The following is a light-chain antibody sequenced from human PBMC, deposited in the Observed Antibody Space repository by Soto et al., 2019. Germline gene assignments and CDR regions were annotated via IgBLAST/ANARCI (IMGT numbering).Light chain of an antibody. CDR2: GAS. Sequence: EIVMTQSPATLSVSPGERATLSCRASQSVSSNLAWYQQKPGQAPRLLIYGASTRATGIPARFSGSRSGTEFTLTISSLQSEDFAVYYCQHYNNWPNTFGQGTKLESK. CDR3: QHYNNWPNT. V-gene: IGKV3-15*01. J-gene: IGKJ2*01. CDR1: QSVSSN.